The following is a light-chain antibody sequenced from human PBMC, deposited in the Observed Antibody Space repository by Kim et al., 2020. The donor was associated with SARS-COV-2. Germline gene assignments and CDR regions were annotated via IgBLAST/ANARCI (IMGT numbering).Light chain of an antibody. J-gene: IGLJ3*02. CDR1: SGHSSYA. CDR3: QTWGTGAWV. Sequence: AAVKLACTLSSGHSSYAIAWHQKQPAKGPRYLMKLNADGGHIKGDGIPDRFSGSSSGAERYLTISSLQSEDEADYYCQTWGTGAWVFGGGTQLTVL. CDR2: LNADGGH. V-gene: IGLV4-69*01.